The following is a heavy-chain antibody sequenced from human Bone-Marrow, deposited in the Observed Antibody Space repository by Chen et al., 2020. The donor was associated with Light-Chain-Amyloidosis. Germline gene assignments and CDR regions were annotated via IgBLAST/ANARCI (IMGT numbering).Heavy chain of an antibody. CDR2: ISYEGSNN. CDR1: GFTFSSYA. Sequence: QVQLVESGGGVVQPGRSLRLSCAASGFTFSSYAMHWVRQVPGKGLERVAFISYEGSNNYYADSVKGRFTISRDKSKNTLYLQMNSLRAEDTAVYYCARETVQFPYDGNGHGTDYWGQGTLVTVSS. CDR3: ARETVQFPYDGNGHGTDY. D-gene: IGHD3-22*01. J-gene: IGHJ4*02. V-gene: IGHV3-30*04.